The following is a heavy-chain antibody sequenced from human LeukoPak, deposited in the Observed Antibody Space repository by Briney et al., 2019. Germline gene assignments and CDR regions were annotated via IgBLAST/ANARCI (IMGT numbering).Heavy chain of an antibody. J-gene: IGHJ4*02. CDR1: GFTFSSYA. CDR2: ISGSGGST. V-gene: IGHV3-23*01. Sequence: GGSLRLSCAASGFTFSSYAMSWVRQAPGKGLEWVSAISGSGGSTYYADSVKGRFTISRDNSKNSLYLQMNSLRAEDSAVYYCARDHSSGYNYWGQGTLVTVSS. D-gene: IGHD3-22*01. CDR3: ARDHSSGYNY.